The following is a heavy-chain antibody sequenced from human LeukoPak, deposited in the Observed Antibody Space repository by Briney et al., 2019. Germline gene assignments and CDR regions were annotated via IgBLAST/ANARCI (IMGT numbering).Heavy chain of an antibody. CDR2: ISGGGGST. V-gene: IGHV3-23*01. J-gene: IGHJ4*02. Sequence: GGSLRLSCAASGFTFSSYVMAWVRQSSAKGLVWVSGISGGGGSTYYADSVKGRFTISRDNPKNTLYLQMNSLRAEDTALYYCAKDLSYISPAPIGYWGQGTLVTVSS. D-gene: IGHD5-12*01. CDR3: AKDLSYISPAPIGY. CDR1: GFTFSSYV.